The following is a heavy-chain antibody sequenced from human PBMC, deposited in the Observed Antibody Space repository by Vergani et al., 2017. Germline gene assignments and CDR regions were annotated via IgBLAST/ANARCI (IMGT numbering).Heavy chain of an antibody. Sequence: QVQLVQSGAEVKKPGSSVKVSCKASGGTFSSYAISWVRQAPGQGLEWMGGIIPIVGTANYAQKFQDRVTITADESTSTAYMELSSLRSEDTAVYYCAREGVGYCSGGSCNWFDPWGQGTLVTVSS. V-gene: IGHV1-69*12. CDR3: AREGVGYCSGGSCNWFDP. J-gene: IGHJ5*02. CDR2: IIPIVGTA. CDR1: GGTFSSYA. D-gene: IGHD2-15*01.